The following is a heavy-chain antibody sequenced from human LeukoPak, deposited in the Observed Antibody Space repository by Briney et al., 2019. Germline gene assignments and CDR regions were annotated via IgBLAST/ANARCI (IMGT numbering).Heavy chain of an antibody. Sequence: GGSLRLSCAASGFTFSSYAMSWVRQAPGKGLEWVSAISGSGGSTYYADSVKGRFTISRDNSKNTLYLQMNSLRAEDTAVYYCAGHVDTAMGYYGMDVWGQGTTVTVSS. CDR2: ISGSGGST. CDR1: GFTFSSYA. D-gene: IGHD5-18*01. CDR3: AGHVDTAMGYYGMDV. V-gene: IGHV3-23*01. J-gene: IGHJ6*02.